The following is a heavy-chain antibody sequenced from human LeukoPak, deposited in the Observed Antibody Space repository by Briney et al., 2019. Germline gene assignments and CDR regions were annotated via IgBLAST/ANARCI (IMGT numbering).Heavy chain of an antibody. CDR3: AKMLSAMVNSLFDY. V-gene: IGHV3-23*01. J-gene: IGHJ4*02. CDR1: GFTFSNYA. CDR2: ISGSGGST. D-gene: IGHD5-18*01. Sequence: GGSLRLSCAASGFTFSNYAMSWVRQAPGKGLEWVSAISGSGGSTYYADSVKGRFTISRDNSKNTLYLQMNNLRAEDTAVYYCAKMLSAMVNSLFDYWGQGTLVTVSS.